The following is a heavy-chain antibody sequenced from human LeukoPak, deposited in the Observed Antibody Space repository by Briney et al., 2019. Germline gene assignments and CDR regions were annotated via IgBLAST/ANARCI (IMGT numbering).Heavy chain of an antibody. CDR2: ISGRGVYT. CDR1: GFTFSKSA. V-gene: IGHV3-23*01. CDR3: AKREDEQSGPIDY. D-gene: IGHD3-3*01. Sequence: PGRSLRLSCAASGFTFSKSAMTWVRQAPRTGLEWGSGISGRGVYTYYADSVKGRFTISRDNSENILYLQMSSQRAQDTAVYYCAKREDEQSGPIDYWGQGTLVTVSS. J-gene: IGHJ4*02.